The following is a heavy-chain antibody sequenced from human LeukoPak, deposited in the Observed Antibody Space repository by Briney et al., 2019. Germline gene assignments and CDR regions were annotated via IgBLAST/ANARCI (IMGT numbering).Heavy chain of an antibody. Sequence: GGSLRLSCAASGLSVTNNYINWLRQAPGKGLEWVSDIYSGGMTEFADSVKGRFAISRDATTNTVFLQMNTLLLDDTAVYYCTRSQGIADAFDLWGQGTRVTVSS. CDR1: GLSVTNNY. D-gene: IGHD2-15*01. J-gene: IGHJ3*01. CDR3: TRSQGIADAFDL. CDR2: IYSGGMT. V-gene: IGHV3-66*02.